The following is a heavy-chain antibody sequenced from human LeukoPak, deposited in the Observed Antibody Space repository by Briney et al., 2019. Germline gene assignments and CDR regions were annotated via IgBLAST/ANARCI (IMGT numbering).Heavy chain of an antibody. CDR3: ARDGITMVRGVTKGIGDQNY. J-gene: IGHJ4*02. D-gene: IGHD3-10*01. V-gene: IGHV3-21*04. CDR1: GFTFSSYS. CDR2: ISSSSSYI. Sequence: GGSLRLSCAASGFTFSSYSMNWVRQAPGKGLEWVSSISSSSSYIYYADSVKGRFTISRDNAKNSLYLQMNSLRAEDTAVYYCARDGITMVRGVTKGIGDQNYWGQGTLVTVSS.